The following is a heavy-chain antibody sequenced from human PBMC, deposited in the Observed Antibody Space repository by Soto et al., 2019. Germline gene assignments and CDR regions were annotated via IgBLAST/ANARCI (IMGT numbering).Heavy chain of an antibody. Sequence: PGGSLRLSCAASGFIFGSLGMHWVRQAPGKGLEWVGVISYDGKKVFYGESVKGRFTISRDNSKNTLSLQMNSLRADDTGVYYCATRDLQYAYGNFFDFWGQGTLVTVSS. V-gene: IGHV3-30*03. CDR1: GFIFGSLG. CDR2: ISYDGKKV. CDR3: ATRDLQYAYGNFFDF. D-gene: IGHD4-17*01. J-gene: IGHJ4*02.